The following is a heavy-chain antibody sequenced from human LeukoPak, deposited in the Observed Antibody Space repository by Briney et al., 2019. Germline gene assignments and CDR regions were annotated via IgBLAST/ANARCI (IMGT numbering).Heavy chain of an antibody. D-gene: IGHD1-26*01. CDR2: INHSGST. V-gene: IGHV4-34*01. CDR1: GGSFSGYY. CDR3: ARLGVGALYYYYMDV. J-gene: IGHJ6*03. Sequence: SETLSLTCAVYGGSFSGYYWSWIRQPPGKGLEWIGEINHSGSTNYNPSLKSRVTISVDTSKNQFSLELSSVTAADTAVYYCARLGVGALYYYYMDVWGKGTTVTVSS.